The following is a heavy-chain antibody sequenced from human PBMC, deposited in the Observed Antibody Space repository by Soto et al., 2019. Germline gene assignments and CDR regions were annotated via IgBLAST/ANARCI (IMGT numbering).Heavy chain of an antibody. V-gene: IGHV3-30-3*01. CDR3: ARSASTTVTTFDY. D-gene: IGHD4-17*01. CDR2: IAYDGSKT. J-gene: IGHJ4*02. Sequence: VAVIAYDGSKTYYADSVKGRFTISRDNSKNTLYLEMNNLRTEDTGVYYCARSASTTVTTFDYWGQGTLVTVSS.